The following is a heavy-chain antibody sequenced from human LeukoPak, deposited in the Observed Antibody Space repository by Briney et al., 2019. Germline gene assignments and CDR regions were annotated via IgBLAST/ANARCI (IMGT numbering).Heavy chain of an antibody. CDR1: EFTFSSYG. CDR3: AKEGQWLGYFDY. J-gene: IGHJ4*02. D-gene: IGHD6-19*01. Sequence: GSLRLSCAASEFTFSSYGMHWVRQAPGKGLEWVAVISYDGSNKYYADSVKGRFTISRDNSKNTLYLQMNSLRAEDTAVYYCAKEGQWLGYFDYWGQGTLVTVSS. CDR2: ISYDGSNK. V-gene: IGHV3-30*18.